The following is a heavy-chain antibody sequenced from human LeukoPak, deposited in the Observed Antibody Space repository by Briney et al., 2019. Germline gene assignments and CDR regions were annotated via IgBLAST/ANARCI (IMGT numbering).Heavy chain of an antibody. J-gene: IGHJ6*02. CDR2: IKQDGSAK. CDR1: GFTFSNYW. Sequence: GGSLRLSCAVSGFTFSNYWMTCVRQAPGRGVEWVANIKQDGSAKYYVDSVKGRFSIARDNAENSLFLQMNSLRAEDTAVYYCARQSGTYSYGMDVWGQGTTVTVFS. CDR3: ARQSGTYSYGMDV. V-gene: IGHV3-7*01. D-gene: IGHD1-26*01.